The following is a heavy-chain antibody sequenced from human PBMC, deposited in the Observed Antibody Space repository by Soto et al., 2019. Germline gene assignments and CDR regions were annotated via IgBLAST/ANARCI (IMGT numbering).Heavy chain of an antibody. V-gene: IGHV3-33*01. Sequence: QVQLVASGGGVVQPGRSLRLSCVASTFTFSGYGFTFSNYGIHWFRQAPGKGLEWVSVIWSDGDTKYYARSVKGRFTISRDNSQNTVYLQMDSLRAEDTAVYYCAAYCGGACYFGTYWGQGTMVAVSS. J-gene: IGHJ4*02. D-gene: IGHD2-21*02. CDR3: AAYCGGACYFGTY. CDR2: IWSDGDTK. CDR1: TFTFSGYGFTFSNYG.